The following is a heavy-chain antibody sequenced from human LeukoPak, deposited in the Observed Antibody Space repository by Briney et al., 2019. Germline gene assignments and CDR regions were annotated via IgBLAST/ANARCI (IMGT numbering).Heavy chain of an antibody. Sequence: KPSETLSLTCAVYGGSFSGYYWSWIRQPPGKGLEWIGEINHSGSTNYNPSLKSRVTISVDTSKNQFSLKLSSVTAADTAVYYCARGRNEYYDYVWGSYRTTHFDYWGQGTLVTVSS. CDR2: INHSGST. J-gene: IGHJ4*02. D-gene: IGHD3-16*02. CDR3: ARGRNEYYDYVWGSYRTTHFDY. V-gene: IGHV4-34*01. CDR1: GGSFSGYY.